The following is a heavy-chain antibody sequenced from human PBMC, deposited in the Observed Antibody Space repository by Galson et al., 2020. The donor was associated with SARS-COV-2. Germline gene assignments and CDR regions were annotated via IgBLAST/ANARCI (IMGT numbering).Heavy chain of an antibody. V-gene: IGHV4-34*01. CDR3: AGDYGDKFRSR. Sequence: SETLSLTCAVYGGSLSGYYWNWIRQPPGKGLEWIGEITLIGRTNYNPSLKSRVTISVDTSKSQFSLKLSSVTAADTAVYYCAGDYGDKFRSRWGQGTLVTVCS. D-gene: IGHD4-17*01. CDR1: GGSLSGYY. J-gene: IGHJ4*02. CDR2: ITLIGRT.